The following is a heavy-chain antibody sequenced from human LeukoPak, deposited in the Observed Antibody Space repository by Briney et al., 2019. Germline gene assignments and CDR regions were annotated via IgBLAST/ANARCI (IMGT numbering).Heavy chain of an antibody. D-gene: IGHD3-22*01. J-gene: IGHJ4*02. CDR1: GASISSGSYY. V-gene: IGHV4-61*01. CDR3: VTHYYDSSGYYYFDY. CDR2: IYYSEST. Sequence: PSETLSLTCTVSGASISSGSYYWSWIRQPPGKGLEWIGYIYYSESTNYNPSLKSRVTMSVDTSKNQVSLKLSSVTAADTAVYYCVTHYYDSSGYYYFDYWGQGTLVTVSS.